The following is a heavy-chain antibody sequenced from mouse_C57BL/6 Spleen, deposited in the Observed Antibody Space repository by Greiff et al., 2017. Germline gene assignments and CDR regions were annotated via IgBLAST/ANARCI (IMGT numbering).Heavy chain of an antibody. J-gene: IGHJ4*01. CDR1: GFTFSSYG. V-gene: IGHV5-6*01. CDR3: ARQYSNYAMDY. D-gene: IGHD2-5*01. CDR2: ISSGGSYT. Sequence: EVKLMESGGDLVKPGGSLKLSCAASGFTFSSYGMSWVRQTPDKRLEWVATISSGGSYTYYPDSVKGRFTISRDNAKNTLYLQMSSLKSEDTAMYYCARQYSNYAMDYWGQGTSVTVSS.